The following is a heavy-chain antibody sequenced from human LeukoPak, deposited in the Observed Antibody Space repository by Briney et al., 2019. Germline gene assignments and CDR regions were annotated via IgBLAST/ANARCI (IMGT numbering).Heavy chain of an antibody. J-gene: IGHJ4*02. Sequence: GGSLRLSCAASGFIFSSYAMSWVRQAPGKGLEWVSAISGSGGSTYYADSVKGRFTISRDNSKNTLYLQMNSLRAEDTAVYYCAKGSDYYDSSYLFDYWGQGTLVTVSS. CDR1: GFIFSSYA. V-gene: IGHV3-23*01. CDR2: ISGSGGST. D-gene: IGHD3-22*01. CDR3: AKGSDYYDSSYLFDY.